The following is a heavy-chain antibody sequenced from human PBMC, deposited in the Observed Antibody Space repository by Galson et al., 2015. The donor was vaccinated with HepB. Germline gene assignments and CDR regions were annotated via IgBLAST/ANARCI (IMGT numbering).Heavy chain of an antibody. Sequence: SVKVSCKASGYTFTSYGISWVRQAPGQGLEWMGWISAYNGNTNYAQKLQGRVTMTTDTSTSTAYMELRSLRSDDTAVYYCAREAAFYDSSGHPDYWGQGTLVTVSS. CDR2: ISAYNGNT. CDR1: GYTFTSYG. J-gene: IGHJ4*02. CDR3: AREAAFYDSSGHPDY. D-gene: IGHD3-22*01. V-gene: IGHV1-18*04.